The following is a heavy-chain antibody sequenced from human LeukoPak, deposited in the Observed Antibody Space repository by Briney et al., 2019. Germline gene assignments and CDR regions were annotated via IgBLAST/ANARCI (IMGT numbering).Heavy chain of an antibody. D-gene: IGHD1-14*01. V-gene: IGHV1-2*02. J-gene: IGHJ3*02. CDR2: INPNNGGT. CDR3: ATLTPPERTGAFNI. Sequence: ASVKVSCKASGYTFTGYYIYWVRQAPGQGLEWMGWINPNNGGTNYAPKFQGRVTMTRDTSISTAYMELSGLRSDDTAVYFCATLTPPERTGAFNIWGQGTMVTVSS. CDR1: GYTFTGYY.